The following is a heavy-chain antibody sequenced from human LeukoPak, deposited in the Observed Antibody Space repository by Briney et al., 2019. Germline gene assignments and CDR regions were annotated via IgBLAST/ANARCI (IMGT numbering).Heavy chain of an antibody. J-gene: IGHJ2*01. CDR3: ATRTYFAL. V-gene: IGHV4-59*08. Sequence: SETLSLTCTVSGGSISNYDWSWVRQPPGKGLEWIGYIYYSGSTTYNPSLKSRVTISVDTSKNQFSLKLNAVTAADTAVYYCATRTYFALWGRGTLVTVSS. CDR2: IYYSGST. CDR1: GGSISNYD.